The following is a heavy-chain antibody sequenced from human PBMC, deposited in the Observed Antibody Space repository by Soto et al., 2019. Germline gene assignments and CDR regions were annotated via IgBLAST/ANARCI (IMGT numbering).Heavy chain of an antibody. CDR2: ISGSGGST. D-gene: IGHD2-21*02. V-gene: IGHV3-23*04. CDR1: GFTVSSNY. CDR3: AKGFRWGDPNLIDY. J-gene: IGHJ4*02. Sequence: EVQLVESGGGLIQPGGSLRLSCAASGFTVSSNYMSWVRQAPGKGLEWVSAISGSGGSTYYADSVKGRFTISRDNSKNTLYLQMNSLRAEDTAVYYCAKGFRWGDPNLIDYWGQGTLVTVSS.